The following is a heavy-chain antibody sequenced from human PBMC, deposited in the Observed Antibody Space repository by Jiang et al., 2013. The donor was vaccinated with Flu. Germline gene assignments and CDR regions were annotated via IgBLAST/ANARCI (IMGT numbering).Heavy chain of an antibody. V-gene: IGHV6-1*01. CDR3: ARDRSYYDSSGYYYVRFGMDV. CDR2: TYHRSKWYN. J-gene: IGHJ6*02. CDR1: GDSVSSNSAA. D-gene: IGHD3-22*01. Sequence: TSQTLSLTCAISGDSVSSNSAAWNWIRQSPSRGLEWLGRTYHRSKWYNDYAVSVKSRITINPDTSKNQFSLQLNSVTPEDTAVYYCARDRSYYDSSGYYYVRFGMDVWGQGTTVTVSS.